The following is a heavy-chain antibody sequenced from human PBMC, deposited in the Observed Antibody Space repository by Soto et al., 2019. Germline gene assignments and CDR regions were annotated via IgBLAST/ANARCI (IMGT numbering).Heavy chain of an antibody. CDR2: ISYDGSNK. J-gene: IGHJ5*02. V-gene: IGHV3-30*18. CDR1: GFTFSSYG. D-gene: IGHD4-4*01. CDR3: AKDRDDYSNWFDP. Sequence: WGSLRLSCAASGFTFSSYGMHWVRQAPGKGLEWVAVISYDGSNKYYADSVKGRFTISRDNSKNTLYLQMNSLRAEDTAVYYCAKDRDDYSNWFDPWGQGTLVTVSS.